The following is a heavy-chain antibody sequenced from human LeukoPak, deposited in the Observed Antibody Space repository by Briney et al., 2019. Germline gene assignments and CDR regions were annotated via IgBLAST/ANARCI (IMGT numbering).Heavy chain of an antibody. D-gene: IGHD6-19*01. CDR3: SRTTVAGGSDY. V-gene: IGHV4-4*07. Sequence: SGTLSLSCTVSGGSITSYYWSWIREPAGKGLEWIGRIYSSGSTNYNPSLESRGTISVATSTNHFSLTLTSVTAADTAVYYCSRTTVAGGSDYWGQGTPVTVSS. CDR1: GGSITSYY. CDR2: IYSSGST. J-gene: IGHJ4*02.